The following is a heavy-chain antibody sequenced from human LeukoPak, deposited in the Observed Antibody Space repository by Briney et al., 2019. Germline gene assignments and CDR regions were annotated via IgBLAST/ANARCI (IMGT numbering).Heavy chain of an antibody. V-gene: IGHV5-51*01. CDR3: ARHGTGYSSSSFGFDP. J-gene: IGHJ5*02. D-gene: IGHD6-6*01. CDR2: IYPGDSDT. Sequence: GESLKISCKGSGYRFTSYWIGWVRQMPGKGLEWMGIIYPGDSDTRYSPSFQGQVTISADKSISTAYLQWSSLKASDTAMYYCARHGTGYSSSSFGFDPWGQGTLVTVSS. CDR1: GYRFTSYW.